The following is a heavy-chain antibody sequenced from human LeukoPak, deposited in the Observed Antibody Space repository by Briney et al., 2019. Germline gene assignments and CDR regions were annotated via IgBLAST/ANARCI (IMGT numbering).Heavy chain of an antibody. CDR2: LDPEDGET. D-gene: IGHD6-19*01. CDR3: ATVSSGRSSDY. J-gene: IGHJ4*02. Sequence: GASVKVSCKVSGYTITDLSMHWVRQAPGKGPEWMGGLDPEDGETIYAHKFQGRVTMTEDTSTDTAYMELSSLRSEDTAVYYCATVSSGRSSDYWGQGALVTVSS. CDR1: GYTITDLS. V-gene: IGHV1-24*01.